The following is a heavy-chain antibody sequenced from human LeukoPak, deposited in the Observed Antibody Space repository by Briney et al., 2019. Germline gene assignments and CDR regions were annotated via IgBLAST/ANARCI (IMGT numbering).Heavy chain of an antibody. CDR2: VSGSGDDT. D-gene: IGHD2-2*01. Sequence: SGGSLRLSCAGSGFSFSSHAMSWVRQAPGKGLEWVSAVSGSGDDTFYADSVKGRFTISRDYSQNTLFLEMNSLRAEDTALYYCAKSDCSSIYCYVLDYWGQGTLVTVSS. CDR3: AKSDCSSIYCYVLDY. J-gene: IGHJ4*02. CDR1: GFSFSSHA. V-gene: IGHV3-23*01.